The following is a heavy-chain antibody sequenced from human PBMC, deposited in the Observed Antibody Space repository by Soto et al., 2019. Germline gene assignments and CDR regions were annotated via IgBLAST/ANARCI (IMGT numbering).Heavy chain of an antibody. CDR2: ISGSGGST. CDR1: GFTFSSYA. D-gene: IGHD3-22*01. V-gene: IGHV3-23*01. J-gene: IGHJ4*02. Sequence: GESLKISCAASGFTFSSYAMSWVRQAPGKGLEWVSAISGSGGSTYYADSVKGRFTISRDNSKNTLYLQMNSLRAEDTAVYYCAKDPLYYDSSGYYYWGQGTLVTVSS. CDR3: AKDPLYYDSSGYYY.